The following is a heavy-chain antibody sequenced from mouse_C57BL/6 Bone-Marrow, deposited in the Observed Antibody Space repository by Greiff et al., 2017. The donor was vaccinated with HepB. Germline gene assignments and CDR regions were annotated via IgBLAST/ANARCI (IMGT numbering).Heavy chain of an antibody. V-gene: IGHV5-6*01. CDR2: ISSGGSYT. CDR1: GFTFSSYG. Sequence: EVQLVESGGDLVKPGGSLKLSCAASGFTFSSYGMSWVRQTPDKRLEWVATISSGGSYTYYPDSVKGRFTISRDNAKNTLYLQMSSLKSEDTAMYYCARHDYPYYFDYWGQGTTLTVSS. J-gene: IGHJ2*01. CDR3: ARHDYPYYFDY. D-gene: IGHD2-4*01.